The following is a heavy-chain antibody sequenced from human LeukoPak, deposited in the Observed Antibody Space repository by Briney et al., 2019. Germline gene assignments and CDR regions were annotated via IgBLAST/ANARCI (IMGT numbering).Heavy chain of an antibody. CDR3: ARGSFYSYGYPYYYMDV. D-gene: IGHD5-18*01. CDR1: GFTFDDYA. CDR2: ISSSSSYI. V-gene: IGHV3-21*01. Sequence: GGSLRLSCAASGFTFDDYAMHWVRQGPGKGLEWVSSISSSSSYIYYADSVKGRFTISRDNAKNSLYLQMNSLRAEDTAVYYCARGSFYSYGYPYYYMDVWGKGTTVTVSS. J-gene: IGHJ6*03.